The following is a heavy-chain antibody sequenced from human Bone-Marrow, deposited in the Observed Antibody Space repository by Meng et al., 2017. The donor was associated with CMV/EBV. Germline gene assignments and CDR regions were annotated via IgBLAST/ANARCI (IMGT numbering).Heavy chain of an antibody. J-gene: IGHJ4*02. CDR3: ARRKGSSSWRDY. CDR1: GGSISIVDYH. D-gene: IGHD6-13*01. CDR2: IFDTGRT. V-gene: IGHV4-39*02. Sequence: GSLRLSCTVSGGSISIVDYHWGWIRQPPGKGLEWIGTIFDTGRTMYNPSLKSRVTISADTSKNHFSLKLTSVTAADTAVYYCARRKGSSSWRDYWGQGTRVTGSS.